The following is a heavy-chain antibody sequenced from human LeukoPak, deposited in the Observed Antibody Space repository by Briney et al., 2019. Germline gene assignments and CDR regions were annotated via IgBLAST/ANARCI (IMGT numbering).Heavy chain of an antibody. D-gene: IGHD4-17*01. J-gene: IGHJ4*02. Sequence: SETLSLTCTVSGGSISSGSFYWSWIRQPAGKGLEWIGRIYYSGSTNYNPSLKSRVTISVDTSKNQFSLKLSSVTAADTAVYYCARADYGDYVVFFDYWGQGTLVTVSS. CDR2: IYYSGST. V-gene: IGHV4-61*10. CDR1: GGSISSGSFY. CDR3: ARADYGDYVVFFDY.